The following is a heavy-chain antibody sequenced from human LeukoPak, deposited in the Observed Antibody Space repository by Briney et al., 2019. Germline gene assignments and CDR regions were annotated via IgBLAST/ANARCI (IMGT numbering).Heavy chain of an antibody. V-gene: IGHV3-21*01. Sequence: PGGSLRLSCAASGFTFSSYGTHWVRQAPGKGLEWVSSISSSSSYIYYADSVKGRFTISRDNAKNSLYLQMNSLRAEDTAVYYCARRAGAYSHPYDYWGQGTLVTVSS. CDR1: GFTFSSYG. D-gene: IGHD4/OR15-4a*01. J-gene: IGHJ4*02. CDR3: ARRAGAYSHPYDY. CDR2: ISSSSSYI.